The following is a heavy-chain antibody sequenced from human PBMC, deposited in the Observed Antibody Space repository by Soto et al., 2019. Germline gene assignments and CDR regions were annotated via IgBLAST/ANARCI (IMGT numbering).Heavy chain of an antibody. Sequence: EVQLVESGGGLVQPGGSLRLSCAASGFTFSSYLMHWARQAPGKGLVWVARIGSDGTYTGVADSVKGRFTISRDNAKNTVYLQMNSLRVEDTAVYYCVTDLLYTTSSGSNYWGQGTLVTVSS. V-gene: IGHV3-74*01. D-gene: IGHD6-6*01. CDR2: IGSDGTYT. J-gene: IGHJ4*02. CDR1: GFTFSSYL. CDR3: VTDLLYTTSSGSNY.